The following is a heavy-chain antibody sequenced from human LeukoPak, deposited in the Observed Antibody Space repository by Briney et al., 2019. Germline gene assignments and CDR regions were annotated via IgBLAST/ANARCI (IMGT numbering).Heavy chain of an antibody. CDR3: ARGRWSLIDY. CDR2: FSSSGSTI. V-gene: IGHV3-11*01. CDR1: GFTLSDYY. J-gene: IGHJ4*02. Sequence: AGGSRRLSCAASGFTLSDYYMRWIRQAPGKGLEWVSYFSSSGSTIYYADSVKGPFTISRDNAKNSRYLQMNSLRTEDTAVYYWARGRWSLIDYWGQGTLVTVSS. D-gene: IGHD4-23*01.